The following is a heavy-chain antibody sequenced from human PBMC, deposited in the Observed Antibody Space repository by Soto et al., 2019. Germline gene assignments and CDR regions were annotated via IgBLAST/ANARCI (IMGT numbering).Heavy chain of an antibody. V-gene: IGHV4-39*01. J-gene: IGHJ5*02. D-gene: IGHD2-15*01. Sequence: QVQVQESGPGLVKPSDTLSLTCTVSGGSVSSRSYFWGWIRQPPGKGLEWIGTIYYNGSTYYNPSLRGRVPLPVDTSTNQFYRKLTSVTASDTAIYYCARQRVVPATPTNWFDPWGQATLVTVSS. CDR3: ARQRVVPATPTNWFDP. CDR1: GGSVSSRSYF. CDR2: IYYNGST.